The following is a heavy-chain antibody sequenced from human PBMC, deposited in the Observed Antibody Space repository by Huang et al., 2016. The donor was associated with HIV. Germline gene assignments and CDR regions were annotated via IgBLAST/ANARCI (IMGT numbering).Heavy chain of an antibody. V-gene: IGHV4-39*02. D-gene: IGHD2-2*03. CDR1: GTSMTSSTFY. J-gene: IGHJ6*02. Sequence: QLRESGPGLVTPSETLSLTCSASGTSMTSSTFYWGWFRQPPGRGLEWMGRVDLLGNTNHTPALKSRGTISINTANKQYSRRLTSVTAADTAVYFCAREVRSVDTDRPDGYYYRGLDVWGQGTTVIVSS. CDR2: VDLLGNT. CDR3: AREVRSVDTDRPDGYYYRGLDV.